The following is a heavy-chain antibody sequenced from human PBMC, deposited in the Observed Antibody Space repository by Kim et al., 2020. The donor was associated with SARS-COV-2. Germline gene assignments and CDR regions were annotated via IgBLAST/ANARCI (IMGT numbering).Heavy chain of an antibody. D-gene: IGHD6-19*01. Sequence: TYYADSVTGRLTITRDNSKNTLYLQRNSLRAEETAVYYCAKDSAVSWFDPWGQGTLVTVSS. J-gene: IGHJ5*02. CDR2: T. V-gene: IGHV3-23*01. CDR3: AKDSAVSWFDP.